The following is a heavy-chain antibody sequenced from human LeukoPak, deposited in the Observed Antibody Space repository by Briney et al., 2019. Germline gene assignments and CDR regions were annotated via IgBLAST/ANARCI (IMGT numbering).Heavy chain of an antibody. CDR2: ISYDGSNK. J-gene: IGHJ5*02. Sequence: GRSLRLSRAASGFTFSSYAMHWVRQAPGKGLEWVAVISYDGSNKYYADSVKGRFTISRDNSKNTLYLQMNSLRAEDTAVYYCARDPRDYGSGSFDPWGQGTLVTVSS. CDR3: ARDPRDYGSGSFDP. D-gene: IGHD3-10*01. V-gene: IGHV3-30*01. CDR1: GFTFSSYA.